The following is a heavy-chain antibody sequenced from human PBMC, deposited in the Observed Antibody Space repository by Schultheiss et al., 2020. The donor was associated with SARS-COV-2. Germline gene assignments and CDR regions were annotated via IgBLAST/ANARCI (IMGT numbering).Heavy chain of an antibody. V-gene: IGHV4-34*01. CDR3: ASQYQLLYMDV. J-gene: IGHJ6*03. CDR2: INHSGST. Sequence: SETLSLTCTVSGGSISSYYWNWIRQPAGKGLEWIGEINHSGSTNYNPSLKSRVTISVDTSKNQFSLKLSSVTAADTAVYYCASQYQLLYMDVWGKGTTVTVSS. CDR1: GGSISSYY. D-gene: IGHD2-2*01.